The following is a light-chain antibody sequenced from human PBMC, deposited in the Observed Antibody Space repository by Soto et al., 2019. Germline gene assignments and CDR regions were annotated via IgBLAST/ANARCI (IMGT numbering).Light chain of an antibody. CDR2: EVN. J-gene: IGLJ1*01. CDR1: SSDVGGNDY. V-gene: IGLV2-14*01. CDR3: SSYSTTSTLV. Sequence: QSVLTQPASVSGSPGQSVTISCTGASSDVGGNDYVSWYQQHPGKAPKLILYEVNNRPSGVSYHFSGSKSGNTASLIISGLQADDEADYYCSSYSTTSTLVFGSGTKLTVL.